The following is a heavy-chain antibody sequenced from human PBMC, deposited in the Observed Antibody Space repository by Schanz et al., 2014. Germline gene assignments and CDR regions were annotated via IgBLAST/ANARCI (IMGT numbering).Heavy chain of an antibody. CDR3: AESGPDGRGNYQFDY. J-gene: IGHJ4*02. CDR2: IGPASDP. V-gene: IGHV3-13*05. D-gene: IGHD3-16*02. CDR1: GFTFSNYD. Sequence: EVQLVESGGGLVQPGGSLRLSCAASGFTFSNYDMHWVRQAIGKGLEWVSGIGPASDPYYAGSVKGRFTVSRDNSKTTVFQQMHSLRADDTAVDYCAESGPDGRGNYQFDYWGQGALXTVSS.